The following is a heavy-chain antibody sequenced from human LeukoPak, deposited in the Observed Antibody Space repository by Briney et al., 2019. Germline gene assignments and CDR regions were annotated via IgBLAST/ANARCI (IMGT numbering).Heavy chain of an antibody. D-gene: IGHD5-12*01. J-gene: IGHJ4*02. CDR1: GFTFSSSA. V-gene: IGHV3-23*01. CDR2: ISNNGGYT. Sequence: RGSLRLSCAASGFTFSSSAMSWVRQAPGKGLEWVSAISNNGGYTYYADSVQGRFTISRDNSKSTLCLQMNSLRAEDTAVYYCAKDVGGYSGYQIDYWGQGPLVTVSS. CDR3: AKDVGGYSGYQIDY.